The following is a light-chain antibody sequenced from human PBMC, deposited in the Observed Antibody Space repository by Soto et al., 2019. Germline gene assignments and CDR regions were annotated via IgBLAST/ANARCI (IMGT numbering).Light chain of an antibody. CDR1: SSDVGGYNY. CDR2: EVS. J-gene: IGLJ3*02. Sequence: QSVLTQPPSASGSPGQSVTISCTGTSSDVGGYNYVSWYQQYPGKAPKLMIYEVSKRPSGVPDRFSGSKSGKTASLTVSGLQPEDEADYYCTSYAGTNFWVFGGGTKVTVL. CDR3: TSYAGTNFWV. V-gene: IGLV2-8*01.